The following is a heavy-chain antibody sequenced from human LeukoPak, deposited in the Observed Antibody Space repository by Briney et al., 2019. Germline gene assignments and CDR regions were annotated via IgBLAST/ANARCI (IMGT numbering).Heavy chain of an antibody. Sequence: SETLSLTCTVSGNSISSGDNYWGWIRQPAGKGLEWIGRIYTSGSTNYNPSLKSRVTISGDTSKNQFSLRLSSVTAADTAVYYCARASYSYDINGWVPFDYWGQGTLVTVSS. CDR2: IYTSGST. D-gene: IGHD3-22*01. V-gene: IGHV4-61*02. J-gene: IGHJ4*02. CDR3: ARASYSYDINGWVPFDY. CDR1: GNSISSGDNY.